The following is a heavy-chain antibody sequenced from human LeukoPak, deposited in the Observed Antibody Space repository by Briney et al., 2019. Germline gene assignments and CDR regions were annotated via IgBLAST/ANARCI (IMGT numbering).Heavy chain of an antibody. Sequence: SETLSLTCAVYGGSFSGYYWSWIRQPPGKGLEWIGEINHSGSTNYNPSLKSRVTISVDTSKNQFSLKLSSVTAADTAVYYCARGHYYGYVSSGSHDSFDIWGQGTMVTVSS. CDR1: GGSFSGYY. J-gene: IGHJ3*02. CDR2: INHSGST. CDR3: ARGHYYGYVSSGSHDSFDI. D-gene: IGHD3-22*01. V-gene: IGHV4-34*01.